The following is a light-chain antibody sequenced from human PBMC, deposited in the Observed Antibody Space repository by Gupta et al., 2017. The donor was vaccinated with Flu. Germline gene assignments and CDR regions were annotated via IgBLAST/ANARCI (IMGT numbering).Light chain of an antibody. CDR1: SLRHSY. CDR3: NSRESTDNNQEV. J-gene: IGLJ2*01. V-gene: IGLV3-19*01. Sequence: SSELTQAPAVSVALGQTVSIPCQGDSLRHSYASWYQQKPGQAPVLVIYAKNIRQPGIADRCCGASSGNTAAVTITGAQAEDEADDYCNSRESTDNNQEVFGGGTKLTVL. CDR2: AKN.